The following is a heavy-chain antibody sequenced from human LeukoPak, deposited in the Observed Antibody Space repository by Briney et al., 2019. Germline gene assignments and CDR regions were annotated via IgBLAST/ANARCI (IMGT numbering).Heavy chain of an antibody. Sequence: PGGSLRLSCAVSGLTFSDSRMIWVRQAPGKGLEWVSYISSSGSTIYYADSVKGRFTISRDNAKNSLYLQMNSLRAEDTAVYYCARRYCSSTSCTLDYWGQGTLVTVSS. CDR2: ISSSGSTI. J-gene: IGHJ4*02. CDR3: ARRYCSSTSCTLDY. CDR1: GLTFSDSR. V-gene: IGHV3-48*04. D-gene: IGHD2-2*01.